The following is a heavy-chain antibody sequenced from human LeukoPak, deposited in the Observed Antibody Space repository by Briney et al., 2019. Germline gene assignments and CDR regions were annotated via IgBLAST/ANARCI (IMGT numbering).Heavy chain of an antibody. J-gene: IGHJ4*02. V-gene: IGHV4-59*01. CDR3: ATNAGTVFDY. CDR1: GDFITAYY. Sequence: SETLSPTCTVSGDFITAYYWSWIRQPPGKGLEWIGYVYYTGSTEYNPSLRSRVTISLEMSKHQFSLDLTSVTAADTAVYYCATNAGTVFDYWGQGALVTVSS. D-gene: IGHD1-26*01. CDR2: VYYTGST.